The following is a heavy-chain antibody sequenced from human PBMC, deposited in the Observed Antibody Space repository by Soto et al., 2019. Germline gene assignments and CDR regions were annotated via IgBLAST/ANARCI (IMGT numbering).Heavy chain of an antibody. J-gene: IGHJ5*02. D-gene: IGHD6-6*01. CDR3: ASSAARLDKSGLSWFDP. Sequence: SVKVSCKASGGTFSSYAISWVRQAPGQGLEWMGGIIPIFGTANYAQKFQGRVTITADESTSTAYMELSSLRSEDTAVYYCASSAARLDKSGLSWFDPWGQGTLVTVSS. CDR1: GGTFSSYA. CDR2: IIPIFGTA. V-gene: IGHV1-69*13.